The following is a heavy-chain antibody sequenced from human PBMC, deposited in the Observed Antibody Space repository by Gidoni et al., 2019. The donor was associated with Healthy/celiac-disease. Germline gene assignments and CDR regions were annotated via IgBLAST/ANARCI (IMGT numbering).Heavy chain of an antibody. CDR2: IYPGDSDT. CDR1: GYSFTSYW. V-gene: IGHV5-51*01. D-gene: IGHD4-17*01. Sequence: EVQLVQSGAEVKKPGESLKISCKGSGYSFTSYWIGWGRQMPGKGLEWMGIIYPGDSDTRYSQAFQGQVTISADKSISTAYLQWSSLKASDTAMYYCARQGVGYGGNSFPSSDYWGQGTLVTVSS. CDR3: ARQGVGYGGNSFPSSDY. J-gene: IGHJ4*02.